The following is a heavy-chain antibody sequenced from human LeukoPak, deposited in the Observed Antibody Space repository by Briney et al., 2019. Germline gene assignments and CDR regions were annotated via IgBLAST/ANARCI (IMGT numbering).Heavy chain of an antibody. V-gene: IGHV1-2*02. Sequence: GASVKVSCKASGYTFTSYYMHWVRQAPGQGLEWMGWINPNSGGTNYAQKFQGRVTMTRDTSISTAYMELSRLRSDDTAVYYCARGGRVSVVRGVPNYWGQGTLVTVSS. CDR1: GYTFTSYY. J-gene: IGHJ4*02. CDR3: ARGGRVSVVRGVPNY. D-gene: IGHD3-10*01. CDR2: INPNSGGT.